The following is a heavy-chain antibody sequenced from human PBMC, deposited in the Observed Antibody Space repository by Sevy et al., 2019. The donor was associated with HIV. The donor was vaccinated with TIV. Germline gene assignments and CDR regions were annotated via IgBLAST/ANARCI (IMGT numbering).Heavy chain of an antibody. CDR3: ANLTPLGSGGLDY. V-gene: IGHV3-23*01. CDR1: GFTFSSYA. J-gene: IGHJ4*02. D-gene: IGHD2-15*01. CDR2: ISGSGGST. Sequence: GGSLRLSCAASGFTFSSYAMSWVRQAPGKGLEWVSAISGSGGSTYYADSVKGRFTISRDNSKNTLYLQMNSLRAEDTAVYCCANLTPLGSGGLDYWGQGTLVTVSS.